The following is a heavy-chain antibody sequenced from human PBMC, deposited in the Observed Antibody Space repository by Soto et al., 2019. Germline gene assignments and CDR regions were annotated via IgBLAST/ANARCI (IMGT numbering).Heavy chain of an antibody. Sequence: PGGSLRLSCAASGFTFSSYAMSWVRQAPGKGLEWVGFIRSKAYGGTTEYAASVKGRFTISRDDSKSIAYLQMNSLKTEDTAVYYCTKVRADYYDSSGPKYWGQGT. CDR2: IRSKAYGGTT. CDR1: GFTFSSYA. V-gene: IGHV3-49*04. CDR3: TKVRADYYDSSGPKY. D-gene: IGHD3-22*01. J-gene: IGHJ4*02.